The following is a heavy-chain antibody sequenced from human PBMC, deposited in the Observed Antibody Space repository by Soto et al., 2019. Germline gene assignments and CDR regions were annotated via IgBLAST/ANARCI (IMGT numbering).Heavy chain of an antibody. V-gene: IGHV1-46*01. Sequence: VKASCKAAGYTFTSYYIAWVRQAPGQGLEWMGIINPSGGSTSYAQKFQGRVTMTRDTSTSTVYMELSSLRSEDTAVYYCARDDSSGRDVLAIRGQGTSVIGS. CDR3: ARDDSSGRDVLAI. CDR1: GYTFTSYY. D-gene: IGHD3-22*01. J-gene: IGHJ3*02. CDR2: INPSGGST.